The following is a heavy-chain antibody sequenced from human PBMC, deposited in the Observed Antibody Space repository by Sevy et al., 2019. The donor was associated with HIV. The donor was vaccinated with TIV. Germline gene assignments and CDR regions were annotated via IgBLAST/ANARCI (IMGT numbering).Heavy chain of an antibody. CDR1: GFTFSSYA. D-gene: IGHD2-2*02. Sequence: GESLKISCAASGFTFSSYAMHWVRQAPGKGLEWVAVISYDGSNKYYADSVKGRFTISRDNAKNSLYLQMNSLRAEDTAVYYCARGSAVLSATIWDGFDYWGQGTLVTVSS. CDR2: ISYDGSNK. J-gene: IGHJ4*02. CDR3: ARGSAVLSATIWDGFDY. V-gene: IGHV3-30*04.